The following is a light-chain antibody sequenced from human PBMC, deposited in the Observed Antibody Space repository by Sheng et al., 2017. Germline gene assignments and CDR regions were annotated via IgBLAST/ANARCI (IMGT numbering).Light chain of an antibody. Sequence: EIVMTQSPDTLSLSPGERATLSCRASQSVDSYLAWYQQKPGQAPRLLIYGASSRATGIPDRFSGSGSGTDFTLTISRLEPEDFAVYYCQQYGSSPYTFGQGTKLEI. CDR3: QQYGSSPYT. J-gene: IGKJ2*01. CDR2: GAS. CDR1: QSVDSY. V-gene: IGKV3-20*01.